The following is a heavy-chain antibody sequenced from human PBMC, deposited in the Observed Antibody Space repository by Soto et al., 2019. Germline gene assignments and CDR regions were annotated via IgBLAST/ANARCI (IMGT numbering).Heavy chain of an antibody. V-gene: IGHV3-9*01. J-gene: IGHJ6*02. Sequence: EVQLVESGGGLVQPGRSLRLSCAASGFTFDDYAMHWVRLAPGKGLEWVSGISWNSGSIGYADSVKGRFTISRDNAKNSLYLQMNSLRAEDTALYYCAKQGGTTRWGYYYYGMDVWGQGTTVTVSS. CDR3: AKQGGTTRWGYYYYGMDV. CDR1: GFTFDDYA. D-gene: IGHD1-7*01. CDR2: ISWNSGSI.